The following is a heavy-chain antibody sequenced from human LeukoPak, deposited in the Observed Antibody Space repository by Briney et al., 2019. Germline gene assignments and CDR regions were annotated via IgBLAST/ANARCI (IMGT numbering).Heavy chain of an antibody. V-gene: IGHV3-23*01. CDR3: AKDRVKYYYDSSGYYYGHSFDY. CDR1: GFTFSSYA. J-gene: IGHJ4*02. Sequence: GGSLRLSCAASGFTFSSYAMRWVRQAPGKGLEWVSAISGSGGSTYYADSVKGRFTISRDNSKNTLYLQMNSLRAEDTAVYYCAKDRVKYYYDSSGYYYGHSFDYWGQGTLVTVSS. D-gene: IGHD3-22*01. CDR2: ISGSGGST.